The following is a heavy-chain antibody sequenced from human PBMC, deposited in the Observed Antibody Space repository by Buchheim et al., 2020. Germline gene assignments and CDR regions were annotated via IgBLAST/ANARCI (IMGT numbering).Heavy chain of an antibody. V-gene: IGHV1-2*06. CDR1: GYTFTGYY. D-gene: IGHD3-9*01. J-gene: IGHJ6*02. Sequence: QVQLVQSGAEVKKPGASVKVSCKASGYTFTGYYMHWVRQAPGQGLEWMGRINPNSGGTNYAQQFQGRVTMTRDTSISTAYMELSRLRSDDTAVYYCASARVLRYFDWTGDYYGMDVWGQGTT. CDR2: INPNSGGT. CDR3: ASARVLRYFDWTGDYYGMDV.